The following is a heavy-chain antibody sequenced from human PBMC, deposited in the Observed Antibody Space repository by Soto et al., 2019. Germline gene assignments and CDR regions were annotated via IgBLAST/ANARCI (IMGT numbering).Heavy chain of an antibody. Sequence: GGSLRLSCAASGFTFSDYYMSWIRQAPGKGLEWVSYISSSGSTIYYADSVKGRFTISRDNAKNSLYLQMNSLRAEDTALYCCAKDPVVLGPDYWGQGTLVTVSS. CDR1: GFTFSDYY. V-gene: IGHV3-11*01. J-gene: IGHJ4*02. CDR2: ISSSGSTI. D-gene: IGHD2-15*01. CDR3: AKDPVVLGPDY.